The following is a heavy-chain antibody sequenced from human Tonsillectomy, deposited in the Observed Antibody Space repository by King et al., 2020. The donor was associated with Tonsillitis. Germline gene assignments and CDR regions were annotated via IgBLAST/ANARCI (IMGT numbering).Heavy chain of an antibody. D-gene: IGHD3-22*01. Sequence: VQLQQWGAGLLKPSETLSLTCAVYVGSFSGYYWSWIRQPPGKGLEWIGEINHSGSTNFNPSLKSRFTISVDTSKNQFSLKLSSVTAADTAVFYCARGYYDRSGSLSDAFDIWGPGTMVTVSS. CDR2: INHSGST. J-gene: IGHJ3*02. CDR3: ARGYYDRSGSLSDAFDI. V-gene: IGHV4-34*01. CDR1: VGSFSGYY.